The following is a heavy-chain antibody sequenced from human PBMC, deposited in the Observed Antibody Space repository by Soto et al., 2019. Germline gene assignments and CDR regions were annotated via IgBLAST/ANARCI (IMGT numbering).Heavy chain of an antibody. V-gene: IGHV4-30-4*01. CDR2: IYYSGST. CDR1: GGSISSGDYY. Sequence: PSETLSLTCTVSGGSISSGDYYWSWIRQPPGKGLEWIGYIYYSGSTYYNPSLKSRVTISVDTSKNQFSLKLSSVTAADTAVYYCASMDLTRDYYYGMDVWGQGTTVTVSS. CDR3: ASMDLTRDYYYGMDV. J-gene: IGHJ6*02.